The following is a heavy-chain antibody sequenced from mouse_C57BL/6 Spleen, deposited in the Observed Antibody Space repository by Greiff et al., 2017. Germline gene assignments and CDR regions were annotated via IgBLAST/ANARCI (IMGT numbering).Heavy chain of an antibody. CDR2: IYPSDSET. CDR3: ARLTGGAMDD. V-gene: IGHV1-61*01. Sequence: VQLQQPGAELVRPGSSVKLSCKASGYTFTSYWMDWVKQRPGQGLEWIGNIYPSDSETHYNQKFKDKATLTVDKSSSTAYMQLSSLTSEDSAVYYCARLTGGAMDDWGQGTSVTVSS. D-gene: IGHD4-1*01. J-gene: IGHJ4*01. CDR1: GYTFTSYW.